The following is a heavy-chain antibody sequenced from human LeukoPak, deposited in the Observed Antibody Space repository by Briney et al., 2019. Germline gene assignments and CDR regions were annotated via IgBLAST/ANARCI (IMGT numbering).Heavy chain of an antibody. CDR1: GFTFSSYG. Sequence: GGSLRLSCAASGFTFSSYGMNWVRQAPGKGLEWVSSITSSSSYIYYADSVKGRFTISRDNAKNSLYLQMNSLRAEDTAVYYCARKYCSSTSCLFDYWGQGTLVTVSS. D-gene: IGHD2-2*01. J-gene: IGHJ4*02. CDR2: ITSSSSYI. CDR3: ARKYCSSTSCLFDY. V-gene: IGHV3-21*01.